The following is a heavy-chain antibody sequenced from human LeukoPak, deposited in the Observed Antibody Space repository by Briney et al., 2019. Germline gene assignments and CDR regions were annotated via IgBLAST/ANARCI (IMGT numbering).Heavy chain of an antibody. CDR3: ARDPVLRGSWSTADAFDI. CDR1: GGSISSGGYP. Sequence: SQTLSLTCAVSGGSISSGGYPWSWIRQPPGKGLEWIGYIYHSGSTYYNPSLKSRVTISVDRSKNQFSLKLSSVTAADTAVYYCARDPVLRGSWSTADAFDIWGQGTMVTVSS. CDR2: IYHSGST. D-gene: IGHD2-15*01. V-gene: IGHV4-30-2*01. J-gene: IGHJ3*02.